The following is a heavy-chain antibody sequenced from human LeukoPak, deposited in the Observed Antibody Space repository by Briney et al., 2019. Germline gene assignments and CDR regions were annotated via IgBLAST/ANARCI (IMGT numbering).Heavy chain of an antibody. V-gene: IGHV4-4*02. CDR1: GDSISNNHW. CDR2: IYHGGST. D-gene: IGHD3-10*01. J-gene: IGHJ4*02. CDR3: ARGEEHGSGTVHFDY. Sequence: SETLSLTCAVSGDSISNNHWRSWVRQPPRKGLEWIGVIYHGGSTNFNPSLKSRVTMSVDSSNNQFSLRLTSVTAADTAVYYCARGEEHGSGTVHFDYWGQGTLVTVSS.